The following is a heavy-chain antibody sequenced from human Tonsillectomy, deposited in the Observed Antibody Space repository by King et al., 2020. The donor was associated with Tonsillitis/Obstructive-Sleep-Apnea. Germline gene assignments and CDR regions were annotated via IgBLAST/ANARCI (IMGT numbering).Heavy chain of an antibody. Sequence: VQLVESGGGLVQPGGSLRLSCVASGFTFSNFWMTWVRQAPGKGLEWVANIKKDGREKYYVDSVKGRFTISRDNAKNSLYLQMNSLRVEDMAVYCCARDRVDRSGYPYYMDVWGKGTTVTVSS. CDR3: ARDRVDRSGYPYYMDV. D-gene: IGHD6-19*01. V-gene: IGHV3-7*04. CDR2: IKKDGREK. CDR1: GFTFSNFW. J-gene: IGHJ6*03.